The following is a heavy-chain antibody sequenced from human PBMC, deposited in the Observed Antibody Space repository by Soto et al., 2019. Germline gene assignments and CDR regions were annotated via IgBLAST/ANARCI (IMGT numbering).Heavy chain of an antibody. J-gene: IGHJ4*02. V-gene: IGHV3-48*03. CDR1: GFTFINSE. CDR2: INYSGSNI. CDR3: ASEALCGADCYFFEY. Sequence: WGSLRLSCAASGFTFINSEIFCVRQSPWKWLEWVSKINYSGSNIYYSKSVKGRFTISRDNAKNSLSLQMNSLTDEDTAIYYCASEALCGADCYFFEYWGPGTLVTVSS. D-gene: IGHD2-21*02.